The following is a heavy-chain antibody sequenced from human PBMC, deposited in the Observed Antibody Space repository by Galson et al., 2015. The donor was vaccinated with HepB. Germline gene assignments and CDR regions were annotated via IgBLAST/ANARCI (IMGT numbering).Heavy chain of an antibody. CDR2: ISYDSRDK. CDR1: GFMFKNCA. V-gene: IGHV3-30*04. D-gene: IGHD3-10*01. CDR3: ARQGSGPSFSYYYYGMSV. J-gene: IGHJ6*02. Sequence: SLRLSCAASGFMFKNCAMYWVRQAPGKGLEGVAVISYDSRDKYLADSVKGRFTISRDNSENTLYLQMNSLRIEDTAVYYCARQGSGPSFSYYYYGMSVWGQGTTVSVSS.